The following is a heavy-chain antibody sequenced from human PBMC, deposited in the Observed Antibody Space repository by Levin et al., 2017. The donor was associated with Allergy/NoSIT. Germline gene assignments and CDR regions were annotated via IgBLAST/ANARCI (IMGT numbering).Heavy chain of an antibody. CDR2: IWYDGSNK. CDR3: ARAPGGPYYGSGSIDY. J-gene: IGHJ4*02. V-gene: IGHV3-33*01. CDR1: GFTFSSYG. D-gene: IGHD3-10*01. Sequence: GGSLRLSCAASGFTFSSYGMHWVRQAPGKGLEWVAVIWYDGSNKYYADSVKGRFTISRDNSKNTLYLQMNSLRAEDTAVYYCARAPGGPYYGSGSIDYWGQGTLVTVSS.